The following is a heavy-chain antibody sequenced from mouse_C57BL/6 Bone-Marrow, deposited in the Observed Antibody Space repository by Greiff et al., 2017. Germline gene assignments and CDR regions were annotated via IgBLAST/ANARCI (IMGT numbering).Heavy chain of an antibody. V-gene: IGHV1-81*01. CDR3: ASPYGSSPPH. D-gene: IGHD1-1*01. Sequence: VQLQESGAELARPGASVKLSCKASGYTFTSYGISWVKQRTGQGLEWIGEFYPRSGNTNYNEKFKGKATLTVDKSSSTAYMELRTLAYAASAVYFSASPYGSSPPHGGQGTTVTVSS. J-gene: IGHJ4*01. CDR2: FYPRSGNT. CDR1: GYTFTSYG.